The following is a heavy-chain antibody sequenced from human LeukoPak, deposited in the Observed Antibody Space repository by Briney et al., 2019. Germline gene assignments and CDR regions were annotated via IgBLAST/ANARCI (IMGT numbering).Heavy chain of an antibody. CDR3: TSTASTVTTMGYYFDY. D-gene: IGHD4-17*01. CDR1: GFTFGDYA. CDR2: IRSKAYGGTT. V-gene: IGHV3-49*03. Sequence: GGSLRLSCTASGFTFGDYAMSWFRQAPGKGLQWVGFIRSKAYGGTTEYAASVKGRFTISRDDSKSIAYLQMNSLKTEDTAVYYCTSTASTVTTMGYYFDYWGQGTLVTVSS. J-gene: IGHJ4*02.